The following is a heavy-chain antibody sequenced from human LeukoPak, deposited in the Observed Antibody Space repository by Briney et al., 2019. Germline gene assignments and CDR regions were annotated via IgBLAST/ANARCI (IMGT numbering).Heavy chain of an antibody. CDR3: AKEPYDDSGYSYMDV. V-gene: IGHV3-30*18. CDR1: GFTFSIYD. Sequence: GGSLRLSCAASGFTFSIYDFHWVRQAPGKGLEWVAFISHDGSRKYYADSVKGRFTISRDNFRNTLYLQMNSLRPEDTAVYYCAKEPYDDSGYSYMDVWGKGTTVTVSS. CDR2: ISHDGSRK. J-gene: IGHJ6*03. D-gene: IGHD4-17*01.